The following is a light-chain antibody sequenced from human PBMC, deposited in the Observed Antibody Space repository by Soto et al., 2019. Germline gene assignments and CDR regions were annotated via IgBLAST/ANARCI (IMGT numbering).Light chain of an antibody. CDR2: WAS. CDR1: QSILYSSNNKNY. V-gene: IGKV4-1*01. CDR3: QQYYNTPFT. J-gene: IGKJ3*01. Sequence: DVVMTQSPDSLAVSLGERATINCKSNQSILYSSNNKNYLAWYQQKPGQPPKLLIYWASTRESGVPDRFSGSGSGTDFTLTISSLQAEDVAVYYCQQYYNTPFTVGPGTTVDIK.